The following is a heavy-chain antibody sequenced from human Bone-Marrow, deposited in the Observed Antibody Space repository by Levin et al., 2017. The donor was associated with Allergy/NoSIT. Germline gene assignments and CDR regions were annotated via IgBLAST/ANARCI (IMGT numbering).Heavy chain of an antibody. Sequence: AGGSLRLSCAASGFTFSSYAMSWVRQAPGKGLEWVSAISGSGGSTYYADSVKGRFTISRDNSKNTLYLQMNSLRAEDTAVYYCAKVVPKRRSYGDYDYFDYWGQGTLVTVSS. CDR3: AKVVPKRRSYGDYDYFDY. V-gene: IGHV3-23*01. CDR2: ISGSGGST. D-gene: IGHD4-17*01. CDR1: GFTFSSYA. J-gene: IGHJ4*02.